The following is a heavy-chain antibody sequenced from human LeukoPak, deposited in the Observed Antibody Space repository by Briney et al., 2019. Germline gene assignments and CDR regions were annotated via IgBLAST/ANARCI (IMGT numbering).Heavy chain of an antibody. Sequence: GGSPRLSCAASGFTFSSYAMHWVRQAPGKGLEWVAVISYDGSNKYYADSVKGRFTISRDNSKNTLYLQMNSLRAEDTAVYYCAKSITMIVVARGFDYWGQGTLVTVSS. CDR1: GFTFSSYA. D-gene: IGHD3-22*01. J-gene: IGHJ4*02. CDR3: AKSITMIVVARGFDY. V-gene: IGHV3-30*04. CDR2: ISYDGSNK.